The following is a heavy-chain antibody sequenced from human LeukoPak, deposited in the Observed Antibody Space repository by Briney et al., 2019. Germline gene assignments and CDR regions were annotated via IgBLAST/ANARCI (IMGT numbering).Heavy chain of an antibody. J-gene: IGHJ3*02. CDR2: IRYDGSNK. V-gene: IGHV3-30*02. CDR3: AKVGYYDFWSGYGGAFDI. Sequence: GGSLRLSCAASGFTFSSYGMHWVRRAPGKGLEWVAFIRYDGSNKYYADSVKGRFTISRDNSKDTLYLQMNSLRAEDTAVYYCAKVGYYDFWSGYGGAFDIWGQGTMVTVSS. D-gene: IGHD3-3*01. CDR1: GFTFSSYG.